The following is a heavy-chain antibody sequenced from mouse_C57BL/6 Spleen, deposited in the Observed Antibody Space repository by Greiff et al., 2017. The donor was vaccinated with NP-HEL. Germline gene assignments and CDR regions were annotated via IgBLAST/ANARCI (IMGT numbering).Heavy chain of an antibody. CDR1: GYTFTSYW. Sequence: QVQLQQPGAELVKPGASVKLSCKASGYTFTSYWMHWVKQRPGRGLEWIGRIDPNSGGTKYNEKFKSKATLTVDKPSSTAYMQLSSLTSEDSAVYYCARRRELGTKDYLDYWGQGTTLTVAS. D-gene: IGHD4-1*01. V-gene: IGHV1-72*01. CDR3: ARRRELGTKDYLDY. CDR2: IDPNSGGT. J-gene: IGHJ2*01.